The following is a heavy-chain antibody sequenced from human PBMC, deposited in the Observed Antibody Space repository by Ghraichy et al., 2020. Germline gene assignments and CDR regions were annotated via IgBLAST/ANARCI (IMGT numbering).Heavy chain of an antibody. D-gene: IGHD6-13*01. V-gene: IGHV3-9*01. Sequence: GGSLRLSCAASGFTFDDYAMHWVRQAPGKGLEWVSGISWNSGSIGYADSVKGRFTISRDNAKNSLYLQMNSLRAEDTALYYCAKDMGDRAAAGTLPDYWGQGTLVTVSS. J-gene: IGHJ4*02. CDR1: GFTFDDYA. CDR2: ISWNSGSI. CDR3: AKDMGDRAAAGTLPDY.